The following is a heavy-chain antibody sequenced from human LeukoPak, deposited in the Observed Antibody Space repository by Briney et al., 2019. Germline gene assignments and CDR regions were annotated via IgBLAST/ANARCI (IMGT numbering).Heavy chain of an antibody. Sequence: GGSLRLSCAASGFTFSSYGMHWVRQAPGKGLEWVAFIRYDGSNKYYADSVKGRFTISRDNAKSSMWLQMSSLRAEDTAVYYCGRDQTPFYWGQGSLVTVSS. J-gene: IGHJ4*02. V-gene: IGHV3-30*02. CDR1: GFTFSSYG. D-gene: IGHD2-15*01. CDR2: IRYDGSNK. CDR3: GRDQTPFY.